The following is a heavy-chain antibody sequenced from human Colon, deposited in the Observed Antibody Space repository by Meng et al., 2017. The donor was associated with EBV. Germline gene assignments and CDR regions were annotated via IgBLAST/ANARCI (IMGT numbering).Heavy chain of an antibody. V-gene: IGHV4-30-4*01. J-gene: IGHJ4*02. CDR3: VRYSYGFDY. CDR2: IYHSGST. Sequence: VQLQESGPGLVEPSQTLSFTCTVSGGSMSSGNYYWSWSRQPPGKGLEWIGQIYHSGSTSYNPSLKNGVTLSLDKSKNQFSLKLKSVTAADTAVYYCVRYSYGFDYWGQGTLVTVSS. D-gene: IGHD5-18*01. CDR1: GGSMSSGNYY.